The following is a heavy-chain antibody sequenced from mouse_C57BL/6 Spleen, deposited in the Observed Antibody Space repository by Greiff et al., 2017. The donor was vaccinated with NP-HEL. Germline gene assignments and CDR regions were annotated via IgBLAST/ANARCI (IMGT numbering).Heavy chain of an antibody. D-gene: IGHD1-1*02. CDR2: IWRGGST. CDR3: SKNCGGTKAMDY. V-gene: IGHV2-5*01. CDR1: GFSLTSYG. J-gene: IGHJ4*01. Sequence: VQLQQSGPGLVQPSQSLSITCTVSGFSLTSYGVHWVRQSPGKGLEWLGVIWRGGSTDYNAAFMSRLSITKDNSKSQVFFKMNSLQADDTAIYYCSKNCGGTKAMDYWGQGTSVTVSS.